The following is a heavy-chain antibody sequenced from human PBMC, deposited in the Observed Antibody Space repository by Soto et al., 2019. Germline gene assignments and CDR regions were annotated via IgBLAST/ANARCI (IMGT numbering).Heavy chain of an antibody. CDR2: ISAYNGNT. D-gene: IGHD6-19*01. CDR3: ARDSRQVAVAGIPEYFGY. CDR1: GYTFTSYG. V-gene: IGHV1-18*01. Sequence: QVQLVQSGAEVKKPGASVKVSCKASGYTFTSYGISWVRQAPGQGLEWMGWISAYNGNTNYAQKLQGRVTMTTDTSTITAYMELRSLGSDDTAVYYCARDSRQVAVAGIPEYFGYWGQGTLVTVSS. J-gene: IGHJ4*02.